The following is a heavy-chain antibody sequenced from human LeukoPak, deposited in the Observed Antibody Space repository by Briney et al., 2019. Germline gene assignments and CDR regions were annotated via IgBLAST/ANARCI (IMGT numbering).Heavy chain of an antibody. D-gene: IGHD3-22*01. CDR2: INHSGST. Sequence: SETLSLTCAVSGGSFSGYYWSWIRQPPGKGLEWIGEINHSGSTNYNPSLKSRVTISVDTSKNQFSLKLSSVAAADTAVYYCVRGGYYDSSGYYQWNWFDPWGQGTLVTVSS. J-gene: IGHJ5*02. V-gene: IGHV4-34*01. CDR1: GGSFSGYY. CDR3: VRGGYYDSSGYYQWNWFDP.